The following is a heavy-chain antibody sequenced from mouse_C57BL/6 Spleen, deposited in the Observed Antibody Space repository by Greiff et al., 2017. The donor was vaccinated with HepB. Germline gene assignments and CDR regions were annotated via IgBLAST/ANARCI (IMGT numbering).Heavy chain of an antibody. J-gene: IGHJ3*01. CDR3: TRSYDYDKNSWFAY. V-gene: IGHV5-9-1*02. CDR1: GFTFSSYA. Sequence: EVKVVESGAGLVKPGGSLKLSCAASGFTFSSYAMSWVRQTPEKRLEWVAYISSGGDYIYYADTVKGRFTISRDNARNTLYLQMSSLKSEDTAMYYCTRSYDYDKNSWFAYWGQGTLVTVSA. CDR2: ISSGGDYI. D-gene: IGHD2-4*01.